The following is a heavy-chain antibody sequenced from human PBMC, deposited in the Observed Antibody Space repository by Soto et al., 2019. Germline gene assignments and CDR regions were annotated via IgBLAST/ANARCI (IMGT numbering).Heavy chain of an antibody. Sequence: QVKLVQSGAEVTKPGSAVKVSCKASGGTFSSYAISWVLQAPGQGLEWMGGLIPIFGTANYAQKFQGRVTITADESTSTAYMELISLRSEDPAVYYCAIHGADAFDLWGQGTMVTVSS. CDR3: AIHGADAFDL. CDR2: LIPIFGTA. V-gene: IGHV1-69*12. J-gene: IGHJ3*01. CDR1: GGTFSSYA.